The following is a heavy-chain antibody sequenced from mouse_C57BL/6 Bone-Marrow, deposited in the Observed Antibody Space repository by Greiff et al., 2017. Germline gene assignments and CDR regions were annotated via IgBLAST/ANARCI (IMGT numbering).Heavy chain of an antibody. CDR1: GFTFSSYG. V-gene: IGHV5-6*01. Sequence: EVQLQESGGDLVKPGGSLKLSCAASGFTFSSYGMSWVRQTPDKRLEWVATISSGGSYTYYPDSVKGRFTISRDNAKNTLYLQMSSLKSEDTAMYYCARDYYGSSSWFAYWGQGTLVTVSA. CDR3: ARDYYGSSSWFAY. D-gene: IGHD1-1*01. J-gene: IGHJ3*01. CDR2: ISSGGSYT.